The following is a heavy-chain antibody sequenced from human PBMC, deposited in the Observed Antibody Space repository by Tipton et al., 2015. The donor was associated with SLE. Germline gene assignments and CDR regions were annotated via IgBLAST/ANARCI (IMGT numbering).Heavy chain of an antibody. CDR1: GGSISSHY. CDR3: ARFGVGWLVQGYFDY. CDR2: IYYSGST. J-gene: IGHJ4*02. V-gene: IGHV4-59*11. D-gene: IGHD6-19*01. Sequence: TLSLTCTVSGGSISSHYWSWIRQPPGKGLEWIGYIYYSGSTKYNPSLKSRVTISVDTSKNQFSLKLSSVTAADTAVYYCARFGVGWLVQGYFDYWGQGTLVTVSS.